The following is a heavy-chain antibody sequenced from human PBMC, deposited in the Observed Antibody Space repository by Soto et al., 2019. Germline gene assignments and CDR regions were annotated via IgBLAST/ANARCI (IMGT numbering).Heavy chain of an antibody. D-gene: IGHD6-19*01. CDR3: ARRSSGWYFDY. CDR2: ISGSVGST. V-gene: IGHV3-23*01. J-gene: IGHJ4*02. CDR1: GFTFSNYA. Sequence: EVQLLESGGGLVQPGGSLRLSCAASGFTFSNYAMNWVRQAPGKGLEWVSVISGSVGSTYYADSVKGRFTISRDNSTHPLYLQMNSLRAEDTAVYYCARRSSGWYFDYWCQGTLVTGSS.